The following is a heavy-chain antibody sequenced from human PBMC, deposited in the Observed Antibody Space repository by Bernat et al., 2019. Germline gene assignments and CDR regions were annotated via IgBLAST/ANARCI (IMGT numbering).Heavy chain of an antibody. J-gene: IGHJ6*02. D-gene: IGHD4-17*01. CDR2: IGGSDGIT. Sequence: EVQLLESGGGLVQPGGSLRLSCAASGFTFSSYDMNWVRQAPGKGLEWVSAIGGSDGITYYADSVKGRFTISRDNSKNTLSLQMNSLRAEDMAKYYCAKGAGGDYERVWGQGTTVTVSS. CDR1: GFTFSSYD. CDR3: AKGAGGDYERV. V-gene: IGHV3-23*01.